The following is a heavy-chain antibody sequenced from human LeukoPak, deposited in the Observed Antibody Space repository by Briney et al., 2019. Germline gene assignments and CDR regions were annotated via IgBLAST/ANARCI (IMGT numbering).Heavy chain of an antibody. D-gene: IGHD6-19*01. CDR3: ARGSGWFDP. CDR1: GGSFSGYY. CDR2: INHSGST. Sequence: PSETLSLTCAVYGGSFSGYYWSWIRQPPGKGLEWIGEINHSGSTNYNPSLKSRVTISVDTSKSQFSLKLSSVTAADTAVYYCARGSGWFDPWGQGTLVTVSS. V-gene: IGHV4-34*01. J-gene: IGHJ5*02.